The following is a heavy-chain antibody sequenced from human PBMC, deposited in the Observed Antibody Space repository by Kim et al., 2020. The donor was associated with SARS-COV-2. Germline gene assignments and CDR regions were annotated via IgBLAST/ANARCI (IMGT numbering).Heavy chain of an antibody. V-gene: IGHV3-21*01. J-gene: IGHJ4*02. CDR3: ARDRQGVSSGWEPDFDY. CDR2: ISGSSTYI. CDR1: GFTFTSYK. D-gene: IGHD6-19*01. Sequence: GGSLRLSCAASGFTFTSYKMNWVRQAPGKGLEWVSSISGSSTYIYYADSLKGRFTISRDNTKNSLYLQMNSLRAEDTSVYYCARDRQGVSSGWEPDFDYWGQGILVTVSS.